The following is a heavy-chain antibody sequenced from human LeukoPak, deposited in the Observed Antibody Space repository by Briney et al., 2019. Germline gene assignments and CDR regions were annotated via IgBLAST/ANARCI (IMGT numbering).Heavy chain of an antibody. CDR1: GFTFNSYA. V-gene: IGHV3-23*01. J-gene: IGHJ4*02. D-gene: IGHD3-10*01. CDR3: AMGTTYYFVSGSYYLVY. CDR2: ISGSGGST. Sequence: GGSLRLSCAASGFTFNSYAMSWVRQAPGKGLEWVSAISGSGGSTYYADSVKGRFTISRDNSKNTLYLQMNGLRAEGTAVYYCAMGTTYYFVSGSYYLVYWGQGTLVTVSS.